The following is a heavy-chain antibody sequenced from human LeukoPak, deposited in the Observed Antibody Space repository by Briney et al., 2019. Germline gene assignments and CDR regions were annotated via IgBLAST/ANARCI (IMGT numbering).Heavy chain of an antibody. J-gene: IGHJ6*02. D-gene: IGHD5-18*01. Sequence: GGSLRLSCAASGFTFSSYAMSWVRQAPRKGLEWVSAISGSGGSTYYADSVKGRFTISRDNSKNTLYLQMNSLRAEDTAVYYCAKNKGYSYGSSYAMDVWGQGTTVTVSS. CDR2: ISGSGGST. CDR3: AKNKGYSYGSSYAMDV. V-gene: IGHV3-23*01. CDR1: GFTFSSYA.